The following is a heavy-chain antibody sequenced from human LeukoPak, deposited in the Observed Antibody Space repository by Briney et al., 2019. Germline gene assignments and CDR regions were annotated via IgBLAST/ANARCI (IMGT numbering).Heavy chain of an antibody. V-gene: IGHV6-1*01. Sequence: SQTLSLTCAISGDSVPSNSVTWNWIRQSPSRGLEWLGRTYYRSTWYNDYAVPVRGRITVNPDTSKNQFSLHLNSVTPEDTAVYYCARRLTQYDCFDPWGQGILVTVSS. CDR1: GDSVPSNSVT. CDR3: ARRLTQYDCFDP. D-gene: IGHD2-2*01. J-gene: IGHJ5*02. CDR2: TYYRSTWYN.